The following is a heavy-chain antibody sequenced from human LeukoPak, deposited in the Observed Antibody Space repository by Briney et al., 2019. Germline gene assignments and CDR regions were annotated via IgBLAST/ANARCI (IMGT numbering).Heavy chain of an antibody. CDR2: ISGSSGYT. CDR1: GFTFSDYY. D-gene: IGHD6-19*01. CDR3: ARILAGSSGWYEGFDY. Sequence: PGGSLRLSCAASGFTFSDYYMSWIRQAPGKGLEWISYISGSSGYTNYADSVKGRFTISRDNAKNSLYLQMNSLRAEDTAVYYCARILAGSSGWYEGFDYWGQGTLVTVSS. V-gene: IGHV3-11*06. J-gene: IGHJ4*02.